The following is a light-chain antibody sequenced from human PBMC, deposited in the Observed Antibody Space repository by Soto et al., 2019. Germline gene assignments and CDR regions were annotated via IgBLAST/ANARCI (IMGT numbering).Light chain of an antibody. CDR2: KAS. V-gene: IGKV1-5*03. CDR3: QHRWT. CDR1: QSISSW. Sequence: DIQMTQSPSTLSASVGDRVTITCRASQSISSWLAWYQQKPGKAPKLPIYKASSLESGVPSRFSGSGSGTEFTLTISSLQPDDFATYYCQHRWTFGQGTKVEIK. J-gene: IGKJ1*01.